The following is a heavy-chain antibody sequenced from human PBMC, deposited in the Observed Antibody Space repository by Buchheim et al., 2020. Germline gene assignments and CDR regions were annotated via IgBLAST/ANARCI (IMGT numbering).Heavy chain of an antibody. J-gene: IGHJ4*02. Sequence: QVQLVESGGGVVQPGRSLRLSCAASGFTFSSYGMHWVRQAPGKGLEWVAVISYDGSNKYYADSVKGRFTISRDNSKNTLYLQMNSLRAEDTAVYYYAKLPSRTITSFGVVTTGTPGYWGQGTL. V-gene: IGHV3-30*18. D-gene: IGHD3-3*01. CDR2: ISYDGSNK. CDR3: AKLPSRTITSFGVVTTGTPGY. CDR1: GFTFSSYG.